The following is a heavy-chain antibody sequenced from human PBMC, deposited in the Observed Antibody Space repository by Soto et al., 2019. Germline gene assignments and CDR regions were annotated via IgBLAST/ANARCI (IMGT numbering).Heavy chain of an antibody. Sequence: SETLSLTCAVSGYSISSGYYWGWLWQPPGKGLEWFGSIYHGGSTYYNPSLNSRVTLSIDMTNNHVSLILNSVTAADTAVYYCARVGPWVPYYYDSSPYTFENWFDPWGQGTLVTVSS. CDR1: GYSISSGYY. J-gene: IGHJ5*02. D-gene: IGHD3-22*01. CDR2: IYHGGST. V-gene: IGHV4-38-2*01. CDR3: ARVGPWVPYYYDSSPYTFENWFDP.